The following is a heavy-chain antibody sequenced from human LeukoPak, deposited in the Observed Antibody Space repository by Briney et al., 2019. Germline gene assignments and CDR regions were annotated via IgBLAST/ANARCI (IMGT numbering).Heavy chain of an antibody. CDR3: VTDANRILGARGTGY. V-gene: IGHV3-15*07. CDR1: GFDFSGAY. J-gene: IGHJ4*02. CDR2: IKNKHEHQAT. D-gene: IGHD1-26*01. Sequence: GGSLRLSCAASGFDFSGAYMNWVRQAPGKGLEWVGLIKNKHEHQATDYAAPVRERFIITRDDSSSTLFLQMNSLKTEDTAVYYCVTDANRILGARGTGYWGQGILVAVSS.